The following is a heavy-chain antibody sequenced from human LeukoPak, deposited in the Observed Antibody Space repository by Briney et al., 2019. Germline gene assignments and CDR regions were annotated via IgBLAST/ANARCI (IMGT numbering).Heavy chain of an antibody. CDR2: VVGAGTTT. D-gene: IGHD6-13*01. J-gene: IGHJ4*02. V-gene: IGHV3-23*01. CDR3: AKGSLGSWYYFDY. CDR1: GFAFVNYA. Sequence: GGSLRLSCAASGFAFVNYAMSWVRQAPGKGLEWVSAVVGAGTTTFYADSVKGRFTISRDNSKNTVYLQINSLRAGDTAVYYCAKGSLGSWYYFDYWGQGTLVTVSS.